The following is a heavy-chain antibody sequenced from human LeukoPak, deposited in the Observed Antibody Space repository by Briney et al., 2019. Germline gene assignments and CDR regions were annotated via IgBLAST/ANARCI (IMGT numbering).Heavy chain of an antibody. V-gene: IGHV3-23*01. CDR1: GFTFSNYN. CDR3: ATYRQVLSPFES. J-gene: IGHJ4*02. Sequence: PGGSLRLSCAASGFTFSNYNMNWVRQAPGKGLEWVSSIFPSGGEIHYADSVRGRFTISRDNSKSTLSLQMNSLRAEDTAIYYCATYRQVLSPFESWGQGTLVTVSS. CDR2: IFPSGGEI. D-gene: IGHD2-8*02.